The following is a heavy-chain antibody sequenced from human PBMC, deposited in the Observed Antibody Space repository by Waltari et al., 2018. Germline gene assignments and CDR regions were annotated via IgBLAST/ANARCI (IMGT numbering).Heavy chain of an antibody. D-gene: IGHD6-6*01. V-gene: IGHV4-34*01. J-gene: IGHJ6*03. Sequence: QVQLQQWGAGLLKPSETLSLTCAVYGGSFSGYYWSWIRQPPGKGLGWIGEINHSGSTNSTPSLKSRVTISVDTSKNQFSLKLSSVTAADTAVYYCARGQGSSSRGDYYYYYMDVWGKGTTVTVSS. CDR1: GGSFSGYY. CDR3: ARGQGSSSRGDYYYYYMDV. CDR2: INHSGST.